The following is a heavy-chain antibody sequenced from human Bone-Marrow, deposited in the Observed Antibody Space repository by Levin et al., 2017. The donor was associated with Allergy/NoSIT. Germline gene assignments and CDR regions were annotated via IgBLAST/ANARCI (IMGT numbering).Heavy chain of an antibody. Sequence: GGSLRLSCAASGFTFSSYWMSWVRQAPGKGLEWVANIKQDGSEKYYVDSVKGRFTISRDNAKNSLYLQMNSLRAEDTAVYYCAREGGDLYSSGWEDGAFDIWGQGTMVTVSS. V-gene: IGHV3-7*01. D-gene: IGHD6-19*01. J-gene: IGHJ3*02. CDR1: GFTFSSYW. CDR2: IKQDGSEK. CDR3: AREGGDLYSSGWEDGAFDI.